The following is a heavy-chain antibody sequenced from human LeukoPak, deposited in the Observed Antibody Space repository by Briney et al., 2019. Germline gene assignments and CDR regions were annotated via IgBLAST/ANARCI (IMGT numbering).Heavy chain of an antibody. Sequence: GGSLRLSCAASGFTFSNAWMSWVRQAPGKGLEWVGRIKSKPDGGTTDYAAPVKGRFTISRDDSKNTLYLQMNSLKTEDTAVYYCTTGGSTIFQPARPPYYYYMDVWGKGTTVTVSS. V-gene: IGHV3-15*01. D-gene: IGHD3-9*01. CDR3: TTGGSTIFQPARPPYYYYMDV. J-gene: IGHJ6*03. CDR2: IKSKPDGGTT. CDR1: GFTFSNAW.